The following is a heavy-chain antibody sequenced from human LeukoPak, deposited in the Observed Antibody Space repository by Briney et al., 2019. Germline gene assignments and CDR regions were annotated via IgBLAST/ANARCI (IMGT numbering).Heavy chain of an antibody. CDR3: ARDEGYYDYVWGSYPDGDWFDP. Sequence: ASVKVSCKASGYTFTGYYMHWVRQAPGQGLEWMGWINPNSGGTNYAQKLQGRVTMTTDTSTSTAYMELRSLRSDDTAVYYCARDEGYYDYVWGSYPDGDWFDPWGQGTLVTVSS. CDR2: INPNSGGT. D-gene: IGHD3-16*02. J-gene: IGHJ5*02. V-gene: IGHV1-2*02. CDR1: GYTFTGYY.